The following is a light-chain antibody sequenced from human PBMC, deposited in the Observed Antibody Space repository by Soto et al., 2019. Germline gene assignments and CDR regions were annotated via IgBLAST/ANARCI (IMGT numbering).Light chain of an antibody. Sequence: QSSLPQPASVSGSPGQSITISCTGTGNDVGGHNYVSWYQQHPGKAPKLMIYDVSHRPSGVSDRFSGSKSGNTASLTISGLQTEDEAEYFCGSYSSSNTPNVFGTGTKVTVL. J-gene: IGLJ1*01. CDR3: GSYSSSNTPNV. CDR1: GNDVGGHNY. V-gene: IGLV2-14*03. CDR2: DVS.